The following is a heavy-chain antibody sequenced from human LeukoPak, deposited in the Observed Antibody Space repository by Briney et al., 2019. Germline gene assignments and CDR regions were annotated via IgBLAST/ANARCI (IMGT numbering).Heavy chain of an antibody. V-gene: IGHV3-74*01. CDR1: GFTFSSYW. Sequence: GGSLRLSCAASGFTFSSYWMHWVRQAPGKGLVWVSRISSDGSNTGYADSVKGRFTISRDNAKNTVYLQMNSLSAEDTAVYYCARELPPLEKYYFDYWGQGTLVTVSS. D-gene: IGHD3-3*01. CDR2: ISSDGSNT. CDR3: ARELPPLEKYYFDY. J-gene: IGHJ4*02.